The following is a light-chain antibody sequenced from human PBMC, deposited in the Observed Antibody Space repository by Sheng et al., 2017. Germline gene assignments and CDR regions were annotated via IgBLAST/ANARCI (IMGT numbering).Light chain of an antibody. CDR2: AAS. J-gene: IGKJ1*01. V-gene: IGKV1-39*01. Sequence: DIHLAQSPSSLSASVGDRVTITCRASQSISGYLSWHQQKPGKAPTLLIFAASSLQSGVPSRFSGSGSGTEFTLTISSLQPEDFATYYCQQSYITPLTFGQGTKVEIK. CDR3: QQSYITPLT. CDR1: QSISGY.